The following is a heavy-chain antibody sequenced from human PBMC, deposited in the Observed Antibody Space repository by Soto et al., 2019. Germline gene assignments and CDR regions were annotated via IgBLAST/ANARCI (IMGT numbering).Heavy chain of an antibody. CDR1: GGTFSSYA. CDR3: AMRTGRLRSDAFDI. Sequence: QVQLVQSGAEVKKPGSSVKVSCKASGGTFSSYAISWVRQAPGQGLEWMGGIIPNFGTANYAQKFQGRVTITADESTSTAYMELSSLRSEDTAVYYCAMRTGRLRSDAFDIWGQGTMVTVSS. CDR2: IIPNFGTA. V-gene: IGHV1-69*01. D-gene: IGHD3-3*01. J-gene: IGHJ3*02.